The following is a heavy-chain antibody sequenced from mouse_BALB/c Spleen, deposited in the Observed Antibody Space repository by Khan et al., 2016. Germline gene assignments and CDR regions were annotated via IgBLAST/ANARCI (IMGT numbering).Heavy chain of an antibody. CDR2: IDPANGNS. D-gene: IGHD1-1*01. Sequence: VQLQQSGAELVKPGASVKLSCTASAFNIKDTYMHWVKQRPEQGLEWIGRIDPANGNSKYDPKFQGKATITADTSSNTAYLQLSRPTSEDTAVSYWARRGPIVFGGSRYGYWSQDTTLTVSS. CDR1: AFNIKDTY. V-gene: IGHV14-3*02. CDR3: ARRGPIVFGGSRYGY. J-gene: IGHJ2*01.